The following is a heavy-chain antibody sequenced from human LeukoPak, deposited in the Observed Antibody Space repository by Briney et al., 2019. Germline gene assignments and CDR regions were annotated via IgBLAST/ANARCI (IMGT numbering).Heavy chain of an antibody. V-gene: IGHV1-2*02. CDR2: IHPNSGGT. J-gene: IGHJ4*02. Sequence: GASVKVACKTSGYTFTDYYMHWVRQAPGQWLEWMGWIHPNSGGTNYAQKFQGRVTMTRDTSISTAYMEQSSLRSDDTAMYYCARYCSSGSCLGSFDYWGQGTLLTVSS. CDR3: ARYCSSGSCLGSFDY. D-gene: IGHD2-15*01. CDR1: GYTFTDYY.